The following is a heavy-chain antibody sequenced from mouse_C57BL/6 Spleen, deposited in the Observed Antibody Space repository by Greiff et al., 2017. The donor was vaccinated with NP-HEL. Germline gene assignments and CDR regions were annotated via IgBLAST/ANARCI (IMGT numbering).Heavy chain of an antibody. J-gene: IGHJ3*01. D-gene: IGHD2-3*01. CDR2: INPNNGGT. Sequence: EVQLQQSGPELVKPGASVKISCKASGYTFTDYYMNWVKQSHGKSLEWIGDINPNNGGTSYNQKFKGKATLTVDKSSSTAYMELRSLTSEDSAVYYCARAPGYFWFAYWGQGTLVTVSA. CDR1: GYTFTDYY. CDR3: ARAPGYFWFAY. V-gene: IGHV1-26*01.